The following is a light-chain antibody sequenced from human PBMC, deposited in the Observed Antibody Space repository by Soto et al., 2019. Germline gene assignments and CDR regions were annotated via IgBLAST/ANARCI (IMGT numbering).Light chain of an antibody. CDR2: GAS. J-gene: IGKJ2*01. Sequence: EIVMTQSPVTLSVSPGERATLSCRASQSVSSKLAWYQQKPGQAPRLLIYGASTRATGIPARFSGSGSGTEFTLSISSLQSKDFAVYYCQQYNNWSQTFGQGTKLEIK. V-gene: IGKV3-15*01. CDR1: QSVSSK. CDR3: QQYNNWSQT.